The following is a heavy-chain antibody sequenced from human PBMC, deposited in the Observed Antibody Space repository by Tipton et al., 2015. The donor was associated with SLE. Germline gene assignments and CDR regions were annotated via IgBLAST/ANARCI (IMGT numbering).Heavy chain of an antibody. CDR1: DDSIRDYF. CDR3: ARAPPYGDSFDY. Sequence: TLSLTCSVSDDSIRDYFFSWIRQPPGKDLEWIGYTSYSGSTVYNPSLKSRVTISLDTSKNQFSLKLSSVTAADTAVYYCARAPPYGDSFDYWGQGTLVTVSS. CDR2: TSYSGST. D-gene: IGHD4-17*01. V-gene: IGHV4-59*08. J-gene: IGHJ4*02.